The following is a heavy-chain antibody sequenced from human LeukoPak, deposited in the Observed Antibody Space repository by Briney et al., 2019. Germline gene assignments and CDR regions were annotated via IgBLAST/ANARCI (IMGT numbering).Heavy chain of an antibody. D-gene: IGHD4-17*01. J-gene: IGHJ6*02. V-gene: IGHV3-23*01. Sequence: QSGGSLRLSCAASGFTYSSYDVSWVRQAPGKGLEWVSGISGGGVSTYYADSVKGRLTISRDNSKNTLYLQMNSLTAEDTAVYYCAKDRDFGDPYYYYGMDVWGQGTTVTVSS. CDR1: GFTYSSYD. CDR2: ISGGGVST. CDR3: AKDRDFGDPYYYYGMDV.